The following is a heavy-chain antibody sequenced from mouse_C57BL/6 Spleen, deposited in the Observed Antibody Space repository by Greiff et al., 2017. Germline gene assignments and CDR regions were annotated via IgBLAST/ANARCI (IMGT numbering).Heavy chain of an antibody. D-gene: IGHD1-2*01. CDR1: GYTFTSYW. Sequence: VQRVESGAELAKPGASVKLSCKASGYTFTSYWMHWVKQRPGQGLEWIGYINPSSGYTKYNQKFKDKATLTADKSSSTAYMQLSSLTYEDSAVYYCARERPLLRFAYWGQGTLVTVSA. V-gene: IGHV1-7*01. J-gene: IGHJ3*01. CDR3: ARERPLLRFAY. CDR2: INPSSGYT.